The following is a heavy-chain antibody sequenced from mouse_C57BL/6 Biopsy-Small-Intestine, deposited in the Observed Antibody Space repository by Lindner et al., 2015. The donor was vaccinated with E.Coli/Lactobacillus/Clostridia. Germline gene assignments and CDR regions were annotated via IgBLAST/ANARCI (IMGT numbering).Heavy chain of an antibody. CDR1: GYTFPSYG. D-gene: IGHD1-1*02. CDR3: ARGPLSSMDC. Sequence: VQLQESGAELARPGASVKLSCKASGYTFPSYGVSWVKQTTGQGLEWIGNIYPRSGNTYYNENFKGKATLTADISSNTAFMELRSLTSEDSAVYFCARGPLSSMDCWGQGTSVTVSS. V-gene: IGHV1-81*01. CDR2: IYPRSGNT. J-gene: IGHJ4*01.